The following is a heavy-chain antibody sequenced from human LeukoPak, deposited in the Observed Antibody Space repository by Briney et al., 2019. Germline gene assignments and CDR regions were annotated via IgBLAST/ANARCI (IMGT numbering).Heavy chain of an antibody. CDR3: ARMGAGITIFGVVIPTYYYYGMDV. D-gene: IGHD3-3*01. CDR2: INPNNGAT. J-gene: IGHJ6*02. V-gene: IGHV1-2*06. CDR1: GYTFTGYY. Sequence: ASVKVSCKASGYTFTGYYMHWVRQAPGQGLEWMGRINPNNGATNYAQKLQGRVTITGDTSISTAYMELSSLRSEDTAVYYCARMGAGITIFGVVIPTYYYYGMDVWGQGTTVTVSS.